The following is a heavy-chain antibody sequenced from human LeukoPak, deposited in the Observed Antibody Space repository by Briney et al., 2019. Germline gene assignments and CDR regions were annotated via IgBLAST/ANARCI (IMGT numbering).Heavy chain of an antibody. Sequence: SETLSLTCTVSGGSISSYYWSWIRQPPGKGLEWIGYIYYSGSTNYNPSLKSRVTISVGTSKNQFSLKLSSVTAADTAVYYCARLGSSSGYYYYYMDVWGKGTTVTVSS. D-gene: IGHD6-6*01. V-gene: IGHV4-59*08. CDR3: ARLGSSSGYYYYYMDV. CDR1: GGSISSYY. J-gene: IGHJ6*03. CDR2: IYYSGST.